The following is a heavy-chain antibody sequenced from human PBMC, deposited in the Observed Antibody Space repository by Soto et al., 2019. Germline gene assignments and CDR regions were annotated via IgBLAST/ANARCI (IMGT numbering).Heavy chain of an antibody. Sequence: ETLSLTCTVSGGSISSYYWSWIRQPPGKGLEWIGYIYYSGSTNYNPSLKSRVTISVDTSKNQFSLKLSSVTAADTAVYYCARGRRRLWYSFDYWGQGTLVTVSS. V-gene: IGHV4-59*01. CDR2: IYYSGST. D-gene: IGHD5-18*01. CDR3: ARGRRRLWYSFDY. J-gene: IGHJ4*02. CDR1: GGSISSYY.